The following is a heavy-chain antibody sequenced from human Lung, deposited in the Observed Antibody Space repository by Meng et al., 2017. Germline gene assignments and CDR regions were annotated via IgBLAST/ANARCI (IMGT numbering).Heavy chain of an antibody. CDR2: INAGNGNT. CDR3: KSYANSDYFDY. CDR1: GYTFTTYA. D-gene: IGHD4/OR15-4a*01. Sequence: QVQLVQSGAEVKKPGASVKVSCKASGYTFTTYAMHWVRQAPGQRLEWMGWINAGNGNTKYSQKFQGRVTITNDTSASTAYMELTSPTSEDTAIYYCKSYANSDYFDYWGQGTLVTVSS. V-gene: IGHV1-3*01. J-gene: IGHJ4*02.